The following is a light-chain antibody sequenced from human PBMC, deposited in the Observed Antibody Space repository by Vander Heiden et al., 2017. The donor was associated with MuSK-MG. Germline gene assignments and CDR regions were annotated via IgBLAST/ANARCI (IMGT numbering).Light chain of an antibody. CDR3: QQSYSSLT. V-gene: IGKV1-39*01. J-gene: IGKJ4*01. Sequence: DIQMTQSPSSLSASVGDRVTITCRASQSICNYLNWYQQKPGKAPKLLIYTASSLQSGVPSRFSGSGSRTDFTLTSSRLQPEDFATYSCQQSYSSLTFGGRTKVEIK. CDR1: QSICNY. CDR2: TAS.